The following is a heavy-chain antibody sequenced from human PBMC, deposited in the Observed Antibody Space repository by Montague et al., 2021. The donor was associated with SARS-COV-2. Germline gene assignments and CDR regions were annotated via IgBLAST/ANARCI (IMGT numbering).Heavy chain of an antibody. V-gene: IGHV1-69*01. CDR2: IIPIFGSA. Sequence: KVSCKASGGIFSSYTITWVRHAPGQGLEWMGGIIPIFGSANYAQKFQGRVTITADESTSTAYMELSSLRSEDTAVYYCATKDVGLAASFDYWGQGTLVTVSS. D-gene: IGHD2-15*01. CDR3: ATKDVGLAASFDY. J-gene: IGHJ4*02. CDR1: GGIFSSYT.